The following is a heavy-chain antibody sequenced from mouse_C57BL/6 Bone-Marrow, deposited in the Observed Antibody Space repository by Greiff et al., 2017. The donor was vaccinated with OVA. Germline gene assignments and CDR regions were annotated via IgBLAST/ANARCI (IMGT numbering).Heavy chain of an antibody. Sequence: QVQLQQPGAELVRPGTSVKLSCKASGYTFTSYWMHWVKQRPGQGLEWIGVIDPSASYTNYNQKFKGKATLTVDTSSSTAYMQLSSLTSEDSAVYYCARNYGSNWYFDVWGTGTTVTVSS. CDR2: IDPSASYT. J-gene: IGHJ1*03. CDR3: ARNYGSNWYFDV. CDR1: GYTFTSYW. D-gene: IGHD1-1*01. V-gene: IGHV1-59*01.